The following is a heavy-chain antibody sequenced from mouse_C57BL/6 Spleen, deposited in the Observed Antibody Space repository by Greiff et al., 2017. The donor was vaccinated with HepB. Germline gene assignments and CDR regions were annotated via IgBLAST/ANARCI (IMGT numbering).Heavy chain of an antibody. CDR3: ARFYDGYYDWFAY. CDR1: GYTFTSYW. CDR2: IYPGSGST. D-gene: IGHD2-3*01. J-gene: IGHJ3*01. Sequence: QVQLQQPGAELVKPGASVKMSCKASGYTFTSYWITWVKQRPGQGLEWIGDIYPGSGSTNYNEKFKSKATLTVDTSSSTAYMQLSSLTSEDSAVYYCARFYDGYYDWFAYWGQGTLVTVSA. V-gene: IGHV1-55*01.